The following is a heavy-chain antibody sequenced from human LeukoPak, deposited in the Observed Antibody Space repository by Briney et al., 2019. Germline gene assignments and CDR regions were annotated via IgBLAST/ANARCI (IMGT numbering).Heavy chain of an antibody. Sequence: ASVKVSCKASGYTFTGYYIHRVRQAPGQGLEWMGWINPNSGGTNYAQKFQGRVTMTRDTSISTAYMELSRLRSDDTAVYYCAREWELLGVREYHFDYWGQGTLVTVSS. CDR2: INPNSGGT. CDR1: GYTFTGYY. J-gene: IGHJ4*02. D-gene: IGHD1-26*01. V-gene: IGHV1-2*02. CDR3: AREWELLGVREYHFDY.